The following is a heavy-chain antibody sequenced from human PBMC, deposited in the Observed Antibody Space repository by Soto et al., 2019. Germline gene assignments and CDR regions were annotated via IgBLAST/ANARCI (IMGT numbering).Heavy chain of an antibody. Sequence: QVQLQESGPGLVKPSRTLSLTCTVSGGSISSGGYYWSWIRQHPGKGLEWIGYIYYSGSTYYNPSLKSRVTISVDTSKNQFSLKLSSVTAADTAVYYCARRRPMQLGYYFDYWGQGTLVTVSS. CDR2: IYYSGST. CDR3: ARRRPMQLGYYFDY. D-gene: IGHD6-6*01. CDR1: GGSISSGGYY. J-gene: IGHJ4*02. V-gene: IGHV4-31*03.